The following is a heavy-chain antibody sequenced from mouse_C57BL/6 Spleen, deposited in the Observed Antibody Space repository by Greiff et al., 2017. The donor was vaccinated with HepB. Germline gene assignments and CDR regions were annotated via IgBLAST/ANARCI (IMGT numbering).Heavy chain of an antibody. Sequence: QVHVKQPGAELVKPGASVKLSCKASGYTFTSYWMHWVKQRPGQGLEWIGMIHPNSGSTNYNEKFKSKATLTVDKSSSTAYMQLSSLTSEDSAVYYCARETGFYYGSEGNYFDYWGQGTTLTVSS. CDR1: GYTFTSYW. J-gene: IGHJ2*01. CDR2: IHPNSGST. D-gene: IGHD1-1*01. CDR3: ARETGFYYGSEGNYFDY. V-gene: IGHV1-64*01.